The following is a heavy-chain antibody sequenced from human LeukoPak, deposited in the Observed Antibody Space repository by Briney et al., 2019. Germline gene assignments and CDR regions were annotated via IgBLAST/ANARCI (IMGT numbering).Heavy chain of an antibody. CDR1: GYSISSGYY. J-gene: IGHJ4*02. CDR2: IYHSGST. V-gene: IGHV4-38-2*02. Sequence: SETLSLTCTVSGYSISSGYYWGWIRQPPGKGLEWIGSIYHSGSTYYNPSLKSRVTISVDTSKNQFSLKLSSVTAADTAVYYCARGRVVVVTALDFDYWGQGTLVTVSS. CDR3: ARGRVVVVTALDFDY. D-gene: IGHD2-21*02.